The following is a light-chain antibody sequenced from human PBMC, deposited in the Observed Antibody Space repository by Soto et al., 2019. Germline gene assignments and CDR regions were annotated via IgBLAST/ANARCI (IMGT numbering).Light chain of an antibody. CDR3: QSYDSSLSGYV. Sequence: QSALTHPPSVSGAPGQRVTISCTGSSSNIGAGYDLHWYRQLPGTAPKLLIYDDNNRPSGVPDRFSGSKSGTSASLAISGLQAEDEADYYCQSYDSSLSGYVFGSGTKVTVL. CDR2: DDN. CDR1: SSNIGAGYD. J-gene: IGLJ1*01. V-gene: IGLV1-40*01.